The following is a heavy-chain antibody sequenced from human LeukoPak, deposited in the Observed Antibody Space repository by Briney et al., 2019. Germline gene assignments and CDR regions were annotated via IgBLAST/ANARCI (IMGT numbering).Heavy chain of an antibody. CDR2: IYYSGCT. CDR1: GGPISSYY. CDR3: ATHHSGVYWQAAFDI. D-gene: IGHD1-26*01. J-gene: IGHJ3*02. V-gene: IGHV4-59*01. Sequence: SETLSLTCSVSGGPISSYYWTGIRQPPGKGLEWIGYIYYSGCTTYNPSLKSRVTISVDTSKNQSSLKLSSVTAADTAVYYCATHHSGVYWQAAFDIWGQGTMVTVSS.